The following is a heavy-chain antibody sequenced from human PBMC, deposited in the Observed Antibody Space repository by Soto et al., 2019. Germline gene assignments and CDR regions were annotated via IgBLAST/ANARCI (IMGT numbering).Heavy chain of an antibody. CDR2: IRSKAYGGTT. J-gene: IGHJ4*02. CDR1: GFTFGDYA. D-gene: IGHD1-26*01. V-gene: IGHV3-49*03. CDR3: VRDLGRLMGATPGY. Sequence: GGSLRLSCTASGFTFGDYAMSWFRQAPGKGLEWVGFIRSKAYGGTTEYADSVKGRFTISRDNAKNSLYLQMNSLRAEDTAVYYCVRDLGRLMGATPGYWGQGTLVTVSS.